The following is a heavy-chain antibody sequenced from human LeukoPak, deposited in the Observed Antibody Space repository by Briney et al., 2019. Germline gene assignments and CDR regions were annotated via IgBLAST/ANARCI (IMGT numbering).Heavy chain of an antibody. CDR1: GYTFTTYA. J-gene: IGHJ4*02. Sequence: ASVKVSCKASGYTFTTYAMHWVRQAPGQRLEWMGWINAGNGNTKYSQKFQGRVTITRDTSASTAYMELSSLRSEDTAVYYCASYSYGSVPFDYWGQGTLVTVSS. CDR3: ASYSYGSVPFDY. D-gene: IGHD5-18*01. V-gene: IGHV1-3*01. CDR2: INAGNGNT.